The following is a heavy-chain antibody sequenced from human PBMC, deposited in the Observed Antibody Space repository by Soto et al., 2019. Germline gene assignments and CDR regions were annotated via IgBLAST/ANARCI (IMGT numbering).Heavy chain of an antibody. V-gene: IGHV3-33*01. D-gene: IGHD1-7*01. J-gene: IGHJ6*02. CDR1: GFTFSSYG. CDR3: ARDSHNWNYGIPVHYYGMDV. Sequence: GGSLRLSCAASGFTFSSYGMHWVRQAPGKGLEWVAVIWYDGSNKYYADSVKGRFTISRDNSKNTLYLQMNSLRAEDTAVYYWARDSHNWNYGIPVHYYGMDVWGQGTTVTVSS. CDR2: IWYDGSNK.